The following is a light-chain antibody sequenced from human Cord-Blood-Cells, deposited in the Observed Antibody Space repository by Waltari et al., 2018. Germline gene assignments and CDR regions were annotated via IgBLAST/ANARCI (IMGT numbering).Light chain of an antibody. Sequence: DIQMTQSPSSLSASVGDRVTITCRASQSINSYLNLYQQKPGKAPKLLIYAASSLQSRVPSRFSGSESGTDFTLTISTLQPEDFAAYYCQQSYSTPPITFGQGTRLEI. V-gene: IGKV1-39*01. CDR2: AAS. J-gene: IGKJ5*01. CDR3: QQSYSTPPIT. CDR1: QSINSY.